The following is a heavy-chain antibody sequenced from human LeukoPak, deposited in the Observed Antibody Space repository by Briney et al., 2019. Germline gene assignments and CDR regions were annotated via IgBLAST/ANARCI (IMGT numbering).Heavy chain of an antibody. V-gene: IGHV3-33*01. D-gene: IGHD4-23*01. CDR3: ARSMTRGTTVVMADY. J-gene: IGHJ4*02. Sequence: GGSLRLSCAASGFTFSSYGMHWVRQAPGKGLDWVAVIWYDGSNKYYADSVKGRFTISRDNSKNTLYLQMNSLRAEDTAVYYCARSMTRGTTVVMADYWGQGTLVTVSS. CDR1: GFTFSSYG. CDR2: IWYDGSNK.